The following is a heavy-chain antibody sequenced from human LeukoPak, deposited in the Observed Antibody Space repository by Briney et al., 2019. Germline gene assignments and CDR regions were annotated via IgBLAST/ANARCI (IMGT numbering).Heavy chain of an antibody. CDR2: ISYDGSNN. D-gene: IGHD2-2*01. V-gene: IGHV3-30-3*01. J-gene: IGHJ4*02. CDR3: ARDYTTDIVVVPAAFIDY. CDR1: GFTFSSYA. Sequence: PGGSLRLSCAASGFTFSSYAMHWVRQAPGKGLEWVAVISYDGSNNYYADSVKGRFTISRDNSKNTLYLQMNSLRAEDTAVYYCARDYTTDIVVVPAAFIDYWGQGTLVTVSS.